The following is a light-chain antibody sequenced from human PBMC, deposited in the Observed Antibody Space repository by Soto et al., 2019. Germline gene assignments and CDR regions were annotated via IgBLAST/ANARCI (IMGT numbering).Light chain of an antibody. CDR2: GAS. V-gene: IGKV3-15*01. CDR3: QQYFEWPPMT. Sequence: EVVMTQSPATLSASPGERATLSCWASETVATNLAWYQQKPGQAPRLLISGASTRAAGISDRFRSSGSGTEFSLTISSLRSEDSGIYYCQQYFEWPPMTFGQGTKVEI. J-gene: IGKJ1*01. CDR1: ETVATN.